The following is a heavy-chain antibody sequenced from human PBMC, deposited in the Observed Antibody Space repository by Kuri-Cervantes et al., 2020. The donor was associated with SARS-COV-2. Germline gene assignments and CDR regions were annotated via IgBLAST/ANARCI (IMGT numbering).Heavy chain of an antibody. Sequence: SETLSLTCTVSGGSISSGDYYWNWFRQPPGKGLEWIGYIFHSGSAYYNPSLKSRVTISIDKSKNQFSLKLSSVTAADTAMFYCGRQLGIDDASDIWGQGTMVTVSS. CDR3: GRQLGIDDASDI. J-gene: IGHJ3*02. CDR1: GGSISSGDYY. CDR2: IFHSGSA. D-gene: IGHD7-27*01. V-gene: IGHV4-30-2*01.